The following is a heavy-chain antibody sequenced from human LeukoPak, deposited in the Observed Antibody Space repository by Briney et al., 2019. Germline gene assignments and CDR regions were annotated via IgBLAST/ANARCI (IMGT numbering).Heavy chain of an antibody. CDR2: IYYSGST. CDR1: GGSISSSSYY. Sequence: PSETLSLTCTVSGGSISSSSYYWGWIRQPPGKGLEWIGSIYYSGSTYYNPSLKSRVTISVDTSKNQFSLKLSSVTAADTAAYYCARTPFPYGDYAYYFDYWGQGTLVTVSS. J-gene: IGHJ4*02. D-gene: IGHD4-17*01. V-gene: IGHV4-39*01. CDR3: ARTPFPYGDYAYYFDY.